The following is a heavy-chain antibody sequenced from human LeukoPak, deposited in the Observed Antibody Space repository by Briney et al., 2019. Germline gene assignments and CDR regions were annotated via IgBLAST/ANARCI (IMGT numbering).Heavy chain of an antibody. CDR1: GGSISSDHYY. V-gene: IGHV4-61*05. J-gene: IGHJ5*02. D-gene: IGHD2-15*01. Sequence: SETLSLTCTVSGGSISSDHYYWGWIRQPPGKGLEWIGYIYYSGSTNYNPSLKSRVTISVDTSKNQFSLKLSSVTAADTAVYYCARHRCSGGSCWWFDPWGQGTLVTVSS. CDR3: ARHRCSGGSCWWFDP. CDR2: IYYSGST.